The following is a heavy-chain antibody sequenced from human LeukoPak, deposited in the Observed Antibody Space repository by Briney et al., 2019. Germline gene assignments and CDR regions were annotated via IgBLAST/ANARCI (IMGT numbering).Heavy chain of an antibody. CDR1: GGTFSSYA. CDR2: IIPIFGTA. V-gene: IGHV1-69*01. D-gene: IGHD6-13*01. Sequence: GSSVKVSCKASGGTFSSYAISWVRQAPGQGLGWMGGIIPIFGTANYAQKFQGRVTITADESTSTAYMELSSLRSEDTAVYYCARGLLGEAAAPSFDYWGQGTLVTVSS. J-gene: IGHJ4*02. CDR3: ARGLLGEAAAPSFDY.